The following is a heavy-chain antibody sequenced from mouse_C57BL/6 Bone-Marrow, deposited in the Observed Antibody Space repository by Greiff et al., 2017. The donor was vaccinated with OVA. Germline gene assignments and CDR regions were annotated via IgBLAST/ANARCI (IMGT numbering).Heavy chain of an antibody. CDR1: GFNIKDDY. D-gene: IGHD1-1*01. Sequence: VQLQQSGAELVRPGASVKLSCTASGFNIKDDYMHWVKQRPEQGLEWIGWIDPENGDTEYASKFQGKATITADTSSTTAYLQLSSLTSEDTAVYYCTSSSYTWFAYWGQGTLVTVSA. CDR2: IDPENGDT. CDR3: TSSSYTWFAY. V-gene: IGHV14-4*01. J-gene: IGHJ3*01.